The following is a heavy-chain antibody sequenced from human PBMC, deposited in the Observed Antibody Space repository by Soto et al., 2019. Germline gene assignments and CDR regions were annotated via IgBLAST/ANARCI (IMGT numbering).Heavy chain of an antibody. Sequence: GGSLRLSCAASGFTFSSYAMSWVRQAPGKGLEWVSAISGSGGSTYYADSVKGRFTISRDNSKNTLYLQMNSLRAEDTAVYYCAKWGYYDSSGYYLYYYGMDVWGQGTTVTVSS. CDR3: AKWGYYDSSGYYLYYYGMDV. CDR2: ISGSGGST. J-gene: IGHJ6*02. CDR1: GFTFSSYA. V-gene: IGHV3-23*01. D-gene: IGHD3-22*01.